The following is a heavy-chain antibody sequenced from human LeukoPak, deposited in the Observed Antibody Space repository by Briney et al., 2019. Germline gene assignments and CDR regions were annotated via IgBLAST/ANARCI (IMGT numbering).Heavy chain of an antibody. J-gene: IGHJ6*03. CDR3: ARGRGPPNYYYYYHMDV. CDR1: GFTFSSYA. Sequence: GRSLRLSCAASGFTFSSYAMHWVRQAPGKGLEWVAVISYDGSNKYYADSVKGRFTISRDNSKNTLYLQMNSLRAEDTAVYYCARGRGPPNYYYYYHMDVWGKGTTVTVSS. V-gene: IGHV3-30-3*01. CDR2: ISYDGSNK.